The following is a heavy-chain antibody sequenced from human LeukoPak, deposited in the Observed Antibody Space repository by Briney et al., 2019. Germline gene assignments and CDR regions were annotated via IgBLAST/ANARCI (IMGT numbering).Heavy chain of an antibody. CDR3: ARGAYPVTPDAFDI. D-gene: IGHD4-17*01. CDR2: ISSSSSTI. CDR1: GFTFSSYS. J-gene: IGHJ3*02. V-gene: IGHV3-48*02. Sequence: GSLRLSCAASGFTFSSYSMNWVRQAPGKGLEWVSYISSSSSTIYYADSVKGRFTISRDKAKNSLYLQMNSLRDEDTAVYYCARGAYPVTPDAFDIWGQGTMVTVSS.